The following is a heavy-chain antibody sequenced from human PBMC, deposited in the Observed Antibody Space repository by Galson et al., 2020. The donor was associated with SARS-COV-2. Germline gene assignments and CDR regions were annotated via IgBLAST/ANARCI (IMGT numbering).Heavy chain of an antibody. CDR3: ARLPRSSSYDYFYYYMDV. CDR2: IYYSGYT. D-gene: IGHD2-15*01. J-gene: IGHJ6*03. Sequence: SETLSLTCTVSGGSISADFYYWGWLRQPPGTGLEWIGRIYYSGYTDYNPSLKSRVTISVDASANQFSLKLRSVTAADTAIFYCARLPRSSSYDYFYYYMDVWGKGTTVTVSS. V-gene: IGHV4-39*01. CDR1: GGSISADFYY.